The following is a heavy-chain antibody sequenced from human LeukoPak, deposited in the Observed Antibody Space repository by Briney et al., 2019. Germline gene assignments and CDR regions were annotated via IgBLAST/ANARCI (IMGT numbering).Heavy chain of an antibody. V-gene: IGHV3-30*02. Sequence: GGSLRLSCAASGFTFSNYGMHWVRQAPGKGLEWVAFIRYDGTNKHYADSVKGRFTISRDNSRNTVYLQMNSLRVADTALYFCARENIFDFWGQGTLVTVSS. CDR2: IRYDGTNK. CDR1: GFTFSNYG. D-gene: IGHD2/OR15-2a*01. J-gene: IGHJ4*01. CDR3: ARENIFDF.